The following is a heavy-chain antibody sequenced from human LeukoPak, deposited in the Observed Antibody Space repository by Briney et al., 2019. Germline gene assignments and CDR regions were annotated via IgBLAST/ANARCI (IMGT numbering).Heavy chain of an antibody. CDR2: IRFDGSNK. D-gene: IGHD3-10*02. V-gene: IGHV3-30*02. J-gene: IGHJ6*04. CDR3: AELGITMIGGV. Sequence: GGSLRLSCAASGFTFSSYAMHWVRQAPGKGLGWVAFIRFDGSNKNYADSVKGRFTISWDNAKNSLYLQMNSLRAEDTAVYYCAELGITMIGGVWGKGTTVTISS. CDR1: GFTFSSYA.